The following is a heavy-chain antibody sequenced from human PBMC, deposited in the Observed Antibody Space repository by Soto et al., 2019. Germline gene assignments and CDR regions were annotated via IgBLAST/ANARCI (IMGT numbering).Heavy chain of an antibody. Sequence: ASVKVSCKASGYTFTSYAMHWVRQAPGQRLEWMGWINAGNGNTKYSQKFQGRVTITRDTSASTAYMGLSSLRSEDTAVYYCAGRPLLALVGGAFDIWGQGTMVTVS. V-gene: IGHV1-3*01. D-gene: IGHD3-10*01. CDR2: INAGNGNT. J-gene: IGHJ3*02. CDR3: AGRPLLALVGGAFDI. CDR1: GYTFTSYA.